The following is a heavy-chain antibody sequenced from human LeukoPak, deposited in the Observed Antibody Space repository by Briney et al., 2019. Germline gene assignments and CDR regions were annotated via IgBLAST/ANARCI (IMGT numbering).Heavy chain of an antibody. CDR2: IIPIFGTA. Sequence: SVKVSCKASGGTFSSYAISWVRQAPGQGLEWMGGIIPIFGTANYAQKFQGRVTITADESTSTAYLELSSLRSEDTAVYYCARDSSGWYHWFDPWGQGTLVTVSS. V-gene: IGHV1-69*13. D-gene: IGHD6-19*01. J-gene: IGHJ5*02. CDR3: ARDSSGWYHWFDP. CDR1: GGTFSSYA.